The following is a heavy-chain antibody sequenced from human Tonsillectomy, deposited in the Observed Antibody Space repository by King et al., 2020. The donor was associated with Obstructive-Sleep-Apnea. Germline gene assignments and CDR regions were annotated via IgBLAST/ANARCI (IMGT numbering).Heavy chain of an antibody. J-gene: IGHJ5*02. D-gene: IGHD3-10*01. V-gene: IGHV3-23*04. CDR3: AKVGSGYYGSGSYSDWFDP. Sequence: QLVQSGGGLVQPGGSLRLSCAASGFTFSSYAMSWVRQAPGKGLEWVSAISGSGDTTHYADSGEGRFTISRDNSKNTLYLQMNSLRGEDTAIYYCAKVGSGYYGSGSYSDWFDPWGQGILVTVSS. CDR1: GFTFSSYA. CDR2: ISGSGDTT.